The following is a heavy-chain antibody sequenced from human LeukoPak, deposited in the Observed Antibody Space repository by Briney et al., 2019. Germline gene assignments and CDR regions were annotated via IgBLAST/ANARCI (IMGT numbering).Heavy chain of an antibody. CDR2: IRFDGSNK. CDR1: GFTFSSYG. CDR3: AKGGGYEAQYYYYYLDV. Sequence: GGSLRLSCAASGFTFSSYGIHWVRQAPGKGLEWVAFIRFDGSNKYYADSVKGRFTISGDNSKNTLYLQMKSLRAEDTAVYYCAKGGGYEAQYYYYYLDVWGKGTTVTISS. V-gene: IGHV3-30*02. D-gene: IGHD5-12*01. J-gene: IGHJ6*03.